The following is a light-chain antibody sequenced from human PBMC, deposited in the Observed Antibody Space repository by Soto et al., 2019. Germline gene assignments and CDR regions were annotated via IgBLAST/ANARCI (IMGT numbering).Light chain of an antibody. V-gene: IGLV1-51*01. CDR1: SSNIGSNY. CDR3: CSHADINKVV. J-gene: IGLJ2*01. CDR2: DNG. Sequence: QSVLTQPPSVSAAPGQTVTISCSGSSSNIGSNYVSWYQQLPGTAPKLLIYDNGKRPSGIPDRFSGSQSGTSATLGITGLQTGDEADYYCCSHADINKVVFGGGTKLTVL.